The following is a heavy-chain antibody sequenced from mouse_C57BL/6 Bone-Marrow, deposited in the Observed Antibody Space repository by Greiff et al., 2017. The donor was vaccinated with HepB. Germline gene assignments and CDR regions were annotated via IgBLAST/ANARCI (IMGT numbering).Heavy chain of an antibody. CDR1: GYAFTNYL. J-gene: IGHJ3*01. CDR2: INPGSGGT. Sequence: VQLQQSGAELVRPGTSVKVSCKASGYAFTNYLIEWVKQRPGQGLEWIGVINPGSGGTNYNEKFKGKATLTADKSSSTAYMQLSSLTSEDSAVYFCGGTWFAYWGQGTLVTVSA. V-gene: IGHV1-54*01. CDR3: GGTWFAY.